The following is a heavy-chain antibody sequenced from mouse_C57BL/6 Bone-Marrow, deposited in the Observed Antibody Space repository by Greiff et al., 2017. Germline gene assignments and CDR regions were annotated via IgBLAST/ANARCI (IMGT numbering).Heavy chain of an antibody. CDR1: GYTFTSYW. J-gene: IGHJ1*03. CDR2: INPSSGYP. Sequence: QVQLKESGAELAKPGASVKLSCKASGYTFTSYWMHWVKQRPGQGLEWIGYINPSSGYPKYNQKFKDKATLTADKSSSTAYMQLSSLTYEDSAVYYCARNFYWYFDVWGTGTTVTVSS. V-gene: IGHV1-7*01. CDR3: ARNFYWYFDV.